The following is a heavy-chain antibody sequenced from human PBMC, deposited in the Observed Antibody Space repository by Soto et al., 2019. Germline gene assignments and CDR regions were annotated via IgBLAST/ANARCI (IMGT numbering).Heavy chain of an antibody. CDR3: AKDIQGRFPGIAAAAFDY. V-gene: IGHV3-9*01. CDR1: GFTFDDYA. Sequence: EVQLVESGGGLVQPGRSLRLSCAASGFTFDDYAMHWVRQAPGKGLEWVSGISWNSGSIGYADSVKGRFTISRDNAKNSLYQQMNSLRAEDTALYYCAKDIQGRFPGIAAAAFDYWGQGTLVTVSS. CDR2: ISWNSGSI. J-gene: IGHJ4*02. D-gene: IGHD6-13*01.